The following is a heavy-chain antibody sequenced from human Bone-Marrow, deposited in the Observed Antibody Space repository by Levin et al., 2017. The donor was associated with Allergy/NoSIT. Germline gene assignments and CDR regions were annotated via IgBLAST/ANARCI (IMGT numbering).Heavy chain of an antibody. D-gene: IGHD3-16*02. V-gene: IGHV1-2*06. CDR2: IGLKYGGT. Sequence: GASVKVSCRASGYTFTDYNIHWVRQVPGHGLEWMGRIGLKYGGTMLAQRFKGRVTMTRDTSVNTAYLEVKRLTSDDTAMYFCARFELSWSSFFDLWGQGTQVTVSS. J-gene: IGHJ5*02. CDR1: GYTFTDYN. CDR3: ARFELSWSSFFDL.